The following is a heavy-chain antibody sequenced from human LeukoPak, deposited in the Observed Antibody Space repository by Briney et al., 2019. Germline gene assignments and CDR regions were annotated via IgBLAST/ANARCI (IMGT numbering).Heavy chain of an antibody. CDR2: INPSGGRT. Sequence: ASVMVSCKPSVYTFTSYYMNCVRQAPGQGIEWMGIINPSGGRTGHAQKFQGRVTMTRDTSTSTVYMELSSLRSEDTAVYYCARGGYYGSWSYHFRGPFDYWGQGTLVTVSS. D-gene: IGHD3-10*01. J-gene: IGHJ4*02. CDR3: ARGGYYGSWSYHFRGPFDY. CDR1: VYTFTSYY. V-gene: IGHV1-46*01.